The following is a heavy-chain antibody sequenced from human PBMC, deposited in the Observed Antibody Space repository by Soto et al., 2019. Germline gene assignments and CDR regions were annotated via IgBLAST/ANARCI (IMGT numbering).Heavy chain of an antibody. V-gene: IGHV3-23*01. J-gene: IGHJ4*02. Sequence: PGGSLRLSCAASGFTFSNYAVTWVRQAPGKGLEWVSTISGSGGSTYYADSVKGRFTISRDNSKNTLYLQMNSLRAEDTAVYYCGYSYAIDYWGQGTLVTVSS. CDR3: GYSYAIDY. CDR1: GFTFSNYA. CDR2: ISGSGGST. D-gene: IGHD5-18*01.